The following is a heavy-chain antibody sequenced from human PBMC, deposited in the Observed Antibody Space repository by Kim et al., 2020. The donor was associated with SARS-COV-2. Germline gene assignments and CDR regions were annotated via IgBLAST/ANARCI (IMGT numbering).Heavy chain of an antibody. CDR2: IKQDGSDK. CDR1: GYTFDNHW. D-gene: IGHD3-9*01. J-gene: IGHJ6*01. V-gene: IGHV3-7*01. Sequence: GGSLRLSCEASGYTFDNHWMTWVRQAPGKGLEWVASIKQDGSDKYYLGSVEGRFTIPRDNAKNSLVLEMNNLRADDTAVYHCARDRTEYYDILTGYYHG. CDR3: ARDRTEYYDILTGYYHG.